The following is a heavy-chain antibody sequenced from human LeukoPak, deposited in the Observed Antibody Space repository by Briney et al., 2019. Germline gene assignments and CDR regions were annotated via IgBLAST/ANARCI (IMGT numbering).Heavy chain of an antibody. V-gene: IGHV4-59*08. CDR1: GGSISSYY. J-gene: IGHJ4*02. Sequence: SETLSLTCTVSGGSISSYYWTWIRQPPGKGLEWIGYIHYSGSSYYNPSLKSRVTISVDTSKNQFSLKLSSVTAADTAVYYCARLAQGSGTYGFDYWGQGTLVTVSS. CDR2: IHYSGSS. CDR3: ARLAQGSGTYGFDY. D-gene: IGHD3-10*01.